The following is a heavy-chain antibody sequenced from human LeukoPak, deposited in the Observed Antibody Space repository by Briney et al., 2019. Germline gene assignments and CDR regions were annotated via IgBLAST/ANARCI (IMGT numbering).Heavy chain of an antibody. D-gene: IGHD5-24*01. V-gene: IGHV4-4*07. CDR1: GGSITNYY. Sequence: SETLSLTCTVSGGSITNYYWSWIRQPAGKGLEWIGRIYTSGRTNYNPSLMSRLTMSVDTSKNQLSLRLSSVTAADTAVYYCARVSGLNGYQWNAFDYWSQGTLVTVSS. CDR3: ARVSGLNGYQWNAFDY. J-gene: IGHJ4*02. CDR2: IYTSGRT.